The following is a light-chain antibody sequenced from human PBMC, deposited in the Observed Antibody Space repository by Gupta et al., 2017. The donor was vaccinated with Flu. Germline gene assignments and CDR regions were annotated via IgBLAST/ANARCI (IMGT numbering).Light chain of an antibody. V-gene: IGKV1-39*01. CDR1: ETISSH. CDR3: QQSVTTPYT. CDR2: AAY. J-gene: IGKJ2*01. Sequence: DIQMTQSPSSLSASVGDRVIITCRASETISSHNLNWYQQKPGKAPKVLIYAAYSLQSGVPSRFSGSGSGTDFTLTITSLQPEDFATYYCQQSVTTPYTFGQGTKLEMK.